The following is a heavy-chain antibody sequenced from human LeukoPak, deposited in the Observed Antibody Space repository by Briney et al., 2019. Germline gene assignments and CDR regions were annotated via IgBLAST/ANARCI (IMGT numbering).Heavy chain of an antibody. CDR2: IYYSGGT. CDR1: GDSVSSISYY. Sequence: ASQTLSLTCTVSGDSVSSISYYWSWIRQHPGKGLEWIGCIYYSGGTYYNPSLKSRITISVDTSKNQFSLKLSSVTAADTAVYYCARHSPYCSGGSCYFDYWGQGTLVTVSS. CDR3: ARHSPYCSGGSCYFDY. J-gene: IGHJ4*02. V-gene: IGHV4-31*03. D-gene: IGHD2-15*01.